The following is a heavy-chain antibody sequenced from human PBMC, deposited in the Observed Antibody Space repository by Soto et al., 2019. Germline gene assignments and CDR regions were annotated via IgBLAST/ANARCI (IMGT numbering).Heavy chain of an antibody. CDR1: VDSVSSNSAS. CDR2: TYYRSKFYS. D-gene: IGHD5-12*01. V-gene: IGHV6-1*01. J-gene: IGHJ3*01. Sequence: SQTLSRTCDSSVDSVSSNSASWNFIKQSPSRGLEWLGRTYYRSKFYSDYAVSVKSRISINEDTSKNQFSLQLNSVTPEDTAVYYCARGWLWNSGGYEGALDVWGQGTMVTVSS. CDR3: ARGWLWNSGGYEGALDV.